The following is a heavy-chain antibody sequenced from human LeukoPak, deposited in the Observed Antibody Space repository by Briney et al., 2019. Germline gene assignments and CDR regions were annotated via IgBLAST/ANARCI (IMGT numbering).Heavy chain of an antibody. Sequence: SVKVSCKASGGTFSSYAISWVRQAPGQGLEWMGRIIPIFGTANYAQKFQGRVTITTDESTSTAYMELSSLRSEDTAVYYCARDRGDYTGVYYYYYMDVWGKGTTVTVS. CDR3: ARDRGDYTGVYYYYYMDV. D-gene: IGHD4-17*01. V-gene: IGHV1-69*05. J-gene: IGHJ6*03. CDR1: GGTFSSYA. CDR2: IIPIFGTA.